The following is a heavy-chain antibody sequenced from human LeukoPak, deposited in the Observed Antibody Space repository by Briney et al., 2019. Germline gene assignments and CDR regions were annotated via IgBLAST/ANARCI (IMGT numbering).Heavy chain of an antibody. D-gene: IGHD1-26*01. CDR2: IYTSGTT. J-gene: IGHJ3*02. Sequence: SQTLSLTCTVSGDSISSGSYYWTWIRQPAGEGLEWIGHIYTSGTTKYNPSLQSRVTISLDTSKNQFSLKLSSVIAADTAVYYCAREGPGTVGAPSAFDIWGQGTMVTVSS. V-gene: IGHV4-61*09. CDR1: GDSISSGSYY. CDR3: AREGPGTVGAPSAFDI.